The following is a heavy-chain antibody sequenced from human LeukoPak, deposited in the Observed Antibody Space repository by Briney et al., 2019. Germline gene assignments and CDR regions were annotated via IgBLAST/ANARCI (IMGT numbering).Heavy chain of an antibody. CDR2: IYTSGST. Sequence: SETLSLTCAVYGGSFSSYYWSWIRQPAGKGLEWIGRIYTSGSTNYNPSLKSRVTMSVDTSKNQFSLKLSSVTAADTAVYYCAGWDSSGWYQFDYWGQGTLVTVSS. J-gene: IGHJ4*02. CDR3: AGWDSSGWYQFDY. D-gene: IGHD6-19*01. CDR1: GGSFSSYY. V-gene: IGHV4-59*10.